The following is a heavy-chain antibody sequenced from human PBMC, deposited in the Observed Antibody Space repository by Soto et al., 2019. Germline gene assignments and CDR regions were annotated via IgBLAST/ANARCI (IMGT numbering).Heavy chain of an antibody. V-gene: IGHV4-61*08. CDR1: GGSVSSGDYY. CDR3: ARIPVDTYMINWFDP. Sequence: AETLSLTCTVSGGSVSSGDYYWSWIRQPPGKGLEWIGYIYYSGSTNYNPSLKSRVSISLDTSKNQFSLRLTSVTAADTAVYYCARIPVDTYMINWFDPWGQGTLVTAPQ. D-gene: IGHD5-18*01. J-gene: IGHJ5*02. CDR2: IYYSGST.